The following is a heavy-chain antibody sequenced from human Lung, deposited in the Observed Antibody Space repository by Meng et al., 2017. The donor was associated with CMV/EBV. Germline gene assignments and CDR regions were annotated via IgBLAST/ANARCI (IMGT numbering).Heavy chain of an antibody. V-gene: IGHV3-23*01. CDR1: GFIFSDYG. CDR3: AKDRGDYSNFRFDP. J-gene: IGHJ5*02. Sequence: GESXKISCAASGFIFSDYGMSWVRQVPGKGLEWLSGISGSGGRTYYAESIKGRFTISRDNSKNTIYLQMDNLRAEDTAVYYCAKDRGDYSNFRFDPRGQGTXVTVSS. CDR2: ISGSGGRT. D-gene: IGHD4-11*01.